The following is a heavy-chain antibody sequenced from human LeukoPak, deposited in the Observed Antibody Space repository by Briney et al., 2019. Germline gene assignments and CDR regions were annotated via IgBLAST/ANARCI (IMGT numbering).Heavy chain of an antibody. CDR2: ISSTSSYI. CDR1: GFSFSGYS. D-gene: IGHD6-13*01. Sequence: GGSLRLSCTASGFSFSGYSMNWVRQAPGKGLEWVSSISSTSSYIYYADSVKGRFTISRDNAKNSLFLQMNNLRAEDAAVYFCARDGRSTWYEDSWGQGTLVTVSS. V-gene: IGHV3-21*01. CDR3: ARDGRSTWYEDS. J-gene: IGHJ4*02.